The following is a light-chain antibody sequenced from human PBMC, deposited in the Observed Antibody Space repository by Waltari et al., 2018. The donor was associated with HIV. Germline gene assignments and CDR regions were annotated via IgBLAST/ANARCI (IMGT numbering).Light chain of an antibody. Sequence: EIVLTQSPAILSLSPGERAPLSCRASQNVRSHLAWYQQKPSQPPRLLIYDASRRATGSPATFSGSGSGTEFTLTSSSLEPDDFAVYYCQQRGNWPELTFGGGTTVEIK. V-gene: IGKV3-11*01. J-gene: IGKJ4*02. CDR1: QNVRSH. CDR3: QQRGNWPELT. CDR2: DAS.